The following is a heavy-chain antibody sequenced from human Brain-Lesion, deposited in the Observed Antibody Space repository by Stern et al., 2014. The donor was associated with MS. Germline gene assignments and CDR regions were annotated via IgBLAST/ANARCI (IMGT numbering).Heavy chain of an antibody. CDR3: ARVETPLADFYYYYGMDV. D-gene: IGHD5-18*01. Sequence: EDQLVESGGGLVKPGGSLRLSCAASGFTFSSYTMNWLRQAPGKGLEWVSSINRGSDYIYYADSVKGRFTISRDNAKNSLYLQMNSLRAEDTALYYCARVETPLADFYYYYGMDVWGQGTTVTVSS. V-gene: IGHV3-21*01. CDR2: INRGSDYI. CDR1: GFTFSSYT. J-gene: IGHJ6*02.